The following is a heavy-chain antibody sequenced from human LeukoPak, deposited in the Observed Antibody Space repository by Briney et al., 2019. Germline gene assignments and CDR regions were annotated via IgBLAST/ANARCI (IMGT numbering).Heavy chain of an antibody. D-gene: IGHD1-1*01. J-gene: IGHJ4*02. CDR2: ISGRDEST. CDR1: GFIFSSYA. CDR3: AKVTGTTNY. V-gene: IGHV3-23*01. Sequence: GGSLRLSCAASGFIFSSYAMSWVRQAPGKGLEWVSAISGRDESTYYADSVKGRFTISRDNSKSTLYLQMSSLRAEDTAVYHCAKVTGTTNYWGQGTLVTVSS.